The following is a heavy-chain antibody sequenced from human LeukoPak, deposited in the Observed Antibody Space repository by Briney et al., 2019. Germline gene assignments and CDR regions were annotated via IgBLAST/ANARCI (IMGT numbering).Heavy chain of an antibody. CDR1: GFTFDDYA. J-gene: IGHJ4*02. CDR2: ISWNSGSI. CDR3: AKSRTVVVVAATDY. Sequence: GGSLRLSCAASGFTFDDYAMHWVRQAPGKGLEWVSGISWNSGSIGYADSVKGRFTISRDNAKNSLYLQMNSLRAEDTAVYYCAKSRTVVVVAATDYWGQGTLVTVSS. D-gene: IGHD2-15*01. V-gene: IGHV3-9*01.